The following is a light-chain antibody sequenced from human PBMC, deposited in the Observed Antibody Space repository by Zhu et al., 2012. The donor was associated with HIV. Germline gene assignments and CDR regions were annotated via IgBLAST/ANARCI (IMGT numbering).Light chain of an antibody. CDR2: ATS. CDR1: RSVRSF. J-gene: IGKJ4*01. V-gene: IGKV3-20*01. CDR3: QQYDDSALT. Sequence: IVLTQSPATLSLSPGERATVSCRASRSVRSFLAWYQQKPGQAPRLLIYATSTRATGIPHRFTGSGSGTDFTLIISGLEPEDFAVYYCQQYDDSALTFGGGTRVEIK.